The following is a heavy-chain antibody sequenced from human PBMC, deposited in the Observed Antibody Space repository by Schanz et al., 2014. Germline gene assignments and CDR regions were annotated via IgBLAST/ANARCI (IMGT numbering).Heavy chain of an antibody. CDR1: GFSVSHSY. CDR3: ARDLSSLIQGDV. Sequence: EVQLVETGGGLIQPGGSLRLSCAASGFSVSHSYMTWVRQSPGKGLEWVSFIYPGGSTYYPDSVKGRFTISRDNAKNLLYLQMNGLRAEDTAVYFCARDLSSLIQGDVWGKGTTVTVSS. CDR2: IYPGGST. V-gene: IGHV3-53*02. J-gene: IGHJ6*04. D-gene: IGHD2-2*01.